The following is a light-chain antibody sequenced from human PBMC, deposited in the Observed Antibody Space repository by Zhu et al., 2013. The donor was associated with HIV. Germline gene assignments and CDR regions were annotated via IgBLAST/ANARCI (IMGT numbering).Light chain of an antibody. V-gene: IGKV3-15*01. CDR2: DAS. CDR1: QSVSSN. J-gene: IGKJ3*01. Sequence: EIVMTQSPATLSVSPGERATLSCRASQSVSSNLAWYQQKPGQAPRLLIYDASTRATGVPARFSGSGSGTEFTLTISSLQSEDFALYYCQQYNNWPFFGPGTKVDIK. CDR3: QQYNNWPF.